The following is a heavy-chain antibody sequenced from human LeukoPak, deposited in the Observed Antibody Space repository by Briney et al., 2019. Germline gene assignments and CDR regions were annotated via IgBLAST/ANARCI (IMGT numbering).Heavy chain of an antibody. Sequence: ASVKVSCKASGGTFSSYTISWVRQAPGQGLEWMGRIIPILGIANYAQRFQGRVTITADKSTSTAYMELSSLRSEDTAVYYCARAEKAVAGTAVDYWGQGTLVTVSS. CDR2: IIPILGIA. CDR1: GGTFSSYT. CDR3: ARAEKAVAGTAVDY. V-gene: IGHV1-69*02. D-gene: IGHD6-19*01. J-gene: IGHJ4*02.